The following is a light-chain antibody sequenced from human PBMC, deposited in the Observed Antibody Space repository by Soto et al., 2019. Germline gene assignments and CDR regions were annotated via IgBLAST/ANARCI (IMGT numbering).Light chain of an antibody. CDR1: QSFLYNANNNHH. CDR2: WTS. Sequence: DIVLTQSPDSLAVSLGERATINSRTTQSFLYNANNNHHLAWYQQKPGQSPKWLIYWTSTRESGVPERFIGSGSGAEFTLTISSLQDEDVAVYYCQQSFGNFTLAFGQGTKVDIK. V-gene: IGKV4-1*01. CDR3: QQSFGNFTLA. J-gene: IGKJ2*01.